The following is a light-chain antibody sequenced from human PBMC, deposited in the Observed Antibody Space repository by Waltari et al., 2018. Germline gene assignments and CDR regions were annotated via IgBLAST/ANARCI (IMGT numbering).Light chain of an antibody. CDR3: QQYNSWPLT. CDR2: GAS. CDR1: QSVSNN. J-gene: IGKJ4*01. Sequence: EIVMTQSPATLSVYPGERAPLSCRASQSVSNNLAWFQNKPGQAPRLLIYGASTRAAGIPARFSGSGSGADFTLTISSLQSEDFALYYCQQYNSWPLTFGGGTKVEIK. V-gene: IGKV3-15*01.